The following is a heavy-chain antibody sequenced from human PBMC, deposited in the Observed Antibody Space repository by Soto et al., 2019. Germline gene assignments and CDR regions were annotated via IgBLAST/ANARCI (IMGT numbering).Heavy chain of an antibody. D-gene: IGHD6-6*01. CDR3: AMQLPQYEATFDS. V-gene: IGHV3-7*01. CDR1: GFTFSSYW. J-gene: IGHJ4*02. Sequence: EVQLVESGGGLVQPGGSLRLSCAASGFTFSSYWMSWVRQAPGKGLAWVANIKQDGSEKYYVDSVKGRFTISRDDAKNSLYLQMNSLRAEDTAVDYCAMQLPQYEATFDSWGQGTLVTVSS. CDR2: IKQDGSEK.